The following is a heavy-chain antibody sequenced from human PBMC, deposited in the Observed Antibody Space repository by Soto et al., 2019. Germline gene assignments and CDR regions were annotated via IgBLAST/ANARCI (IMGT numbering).Heavy chain of an antibody. D-gene: IGHD2-2*01. V-gene: IGHV3-23*01. Sequence: GWSLRLSCAASGFTFSSYAMSWVRQAPGKGLEWVSAISGSGGSTYYADSVKGRFTISRDNSKNTLYLQMNSLRAEDTAVYYCATHSSTSTYYYGMDVWGQGTTVTVSS. CDR1: GFTFSSYA. CDR3: ATHSSTSTYYYGMDV. CDR2: ISGSGGST. J-gene: IGHJ6*02.